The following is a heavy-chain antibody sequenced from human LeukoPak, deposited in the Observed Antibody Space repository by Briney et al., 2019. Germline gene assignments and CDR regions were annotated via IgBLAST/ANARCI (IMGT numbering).Heavy chain of an antibody. D-gene: IGHD3-3*01. Sequence: SVKVSCKASGGTFSSYAISWVRQAPGQGLEWMGGIIPIFGTANYAQKFQGRVTITADESTSTAYMELSSLRSEDTAVYYCAREVVGLRFLEWPHYYMDVWGKGTTVTVSS. CDR3: AREVVGLRFLEWPHYYMDV. CDR1: GGTFSSYA. J-gene: IGHJ6*03. CDR2: IIPIFGTA. V-gene: IGHV1-69*13.